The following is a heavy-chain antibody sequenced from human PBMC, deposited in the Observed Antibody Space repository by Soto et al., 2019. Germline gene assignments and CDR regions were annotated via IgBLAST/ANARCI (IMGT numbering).Heavy chain of an antibody. J-gene: IGHJ4*02. CDR1: GGSISSYY. CDR2: IYYSGST. Sequence: PSETLSLTCTASGGSISSYYWSWIRQPPGKGLEWIGYIYYSGSTNYNPSLKSRVPISVDTSKNQFSLKLSSVTAADTAVYFCARASAYDSSGYYLENYFDYWGQGTLVTVSS. D-gene: IGHD3-22*01. V-gene: IGHV4-59*01. CDR3: ARASAYDSSGYYLENYFDY.